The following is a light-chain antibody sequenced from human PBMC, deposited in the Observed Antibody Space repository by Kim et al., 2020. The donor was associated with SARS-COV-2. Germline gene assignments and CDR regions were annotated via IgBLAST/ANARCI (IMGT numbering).Light chain of an antibody. Sequence: QSALTQPASVSGSPGQTITISCTGTSSDVGGYNYVSWYQRHPGKAPKLMIYDVSNRPSGVSNRFSGSKSGNTASLTISGLQPEDEADYFCSSYTSSITLVFGGGTKVPVL. CDR2: DVS. CDR1: SSDVGGYNY. CDR3: SSYTSSITLV. V-gene: IGLV2-14*03. J-gene: IGLJ2*01.